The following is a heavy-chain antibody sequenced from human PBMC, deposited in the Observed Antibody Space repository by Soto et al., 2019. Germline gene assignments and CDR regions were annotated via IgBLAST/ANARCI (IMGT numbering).Heavy chain of an antibody. Sequence: QVQLVQSGAEVKKHGASVKVSCKDSGYTFTIYGISWVRQAPGQGLEWMGWISGYNGNTDYAQNLQDRVTLTTDASTSSVYMELRSLRSDDTAVYYCARVDYYDSSGYYGYWGQGTLITVSS. CDR3: ARVDYYDSSGYYGY. D-gene: IGHD3-22*01. V-gene: IGHV1-18*04. J-gene: IGHJ4*02. CDR1: GYTFTIYG. CDR2: ISGYNGNT.